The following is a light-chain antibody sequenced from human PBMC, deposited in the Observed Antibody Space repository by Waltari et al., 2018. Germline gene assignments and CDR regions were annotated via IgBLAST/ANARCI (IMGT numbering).Light chain of an antibody. CDR3: LQYNSAPFT. J-gene: IGKJ3*01. CDR1: QDINNY. V-gene: IGKV1-17*01. CDR2: DAS. Sequence: DIHMTQSQSSLSASVGDRVTITCRASQDINNYLNWYQQKPGKAPKRLIYDASSLQSGVPSRFSGSGSGTVFTLTISSLLPEDFATYFCLQYNSAPFTFGPGTKLDIK.